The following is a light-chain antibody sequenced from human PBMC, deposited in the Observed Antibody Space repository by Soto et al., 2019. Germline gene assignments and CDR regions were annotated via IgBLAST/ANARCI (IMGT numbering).Light chain of an antibody. CDR1: QSFSNW. Sequence: IQMTQYPSTLSASVGDTVTITCRASQSFSNWFAWYQQKPGQAPKLLIHQASTLESGVPSRFSGSGSGTEFTLTISSLQPDDFATFYCQQYDRFPYTFGQGTKLEIK. V-gene: IGKV1-5*03. CDR2: QAS. J-gene: IGKJ2*01. CDR3: QQYDRFPYT.